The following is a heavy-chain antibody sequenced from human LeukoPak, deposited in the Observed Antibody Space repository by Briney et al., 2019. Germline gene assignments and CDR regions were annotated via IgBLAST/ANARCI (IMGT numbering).Heavy chain of an antibody. CDR1: GGSISNALYY. CDR2: IFHSGNT. V-gene: IGHV4-39*02. D-gene: IGHD5-18*01. CDR3: AGVIRTGLVSGDWFDP. Sequence: SETLSLTCSVSGGSISNALYYWGWIRQAPGKGLEWIGSIFHSGNTYYKPSLKGRVTLSVDTAKYHFSMRLRSVTAADTAVYFCAGVIRTGLVSGDWFDPWSQGTLVTVSS. J-gene: IGHJ5*02.